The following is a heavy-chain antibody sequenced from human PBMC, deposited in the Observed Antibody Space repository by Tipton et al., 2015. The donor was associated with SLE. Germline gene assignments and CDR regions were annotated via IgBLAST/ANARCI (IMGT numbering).Heavy chain of an antibody. CDR3: ASMGGQQLVPDAFDI. CDR2: IYYSGST. Sequence: TLSLTCAVYGGSFSSHYWSWIRQPPGKGLEWIGYIYYSGSTYYNPSLKSRVTISVDTSKNQFSLKLSSVTAADTAVYYCASMGGQQLVPDAFDIWGQGTMVTVSS. D-gene: IGHD6-13*01. J-gene: IGHJ3*02. CDR1: GGSFSSHY. V-gene: IGHV4-59*08.